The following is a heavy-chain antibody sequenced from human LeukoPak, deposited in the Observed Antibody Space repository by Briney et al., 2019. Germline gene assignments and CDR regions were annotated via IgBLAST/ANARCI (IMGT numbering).Heavy chain of an antibody. CDR1: GYTFTGYY. CDR3: AREVRKWLRFLGYFDY. Sequence: ASVKVSCKASGYTFTGYYMHWVRQAPGQWLEWMGWINPNSGGTNYAQKFQGRVTMTRDTSISTAYMELSRLRSDDTAVYYCAREVRKWLRFLGYFDYWGQGTLVTVSS. CDR2: INPNSGGT. D-gene: IGHD5-12*01. V-gene: IGHV1-2*02. J-gene: IGHJ4*02.